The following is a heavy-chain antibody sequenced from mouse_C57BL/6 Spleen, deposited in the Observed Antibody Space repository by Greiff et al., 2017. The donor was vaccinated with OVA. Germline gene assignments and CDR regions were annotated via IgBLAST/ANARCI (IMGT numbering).Heavy chain of an antibody. CDR3: ARSTLDYGSSYEYFDV. V-gene: IGHV1-54*01. D-gene: IGHD1-1*01. Sequence: QVQLQQSGAELVRPGTSVKVSCKASGYAFTNYLIEWVKQRPGQGLEWIGVINPGSGGTNYNEKFKGKATLTADKSSSTAYMQLSSLTSEDSAVYFCARSTLDYGSSYEYFDVWGTGTTVTVSS. J-gene: IGHJ1*03. CDR1: GYAFTNYL. CDR2: INPGSGGT.